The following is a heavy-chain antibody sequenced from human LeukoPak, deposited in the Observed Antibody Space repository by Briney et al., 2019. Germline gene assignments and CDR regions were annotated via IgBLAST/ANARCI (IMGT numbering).Heavy chain of an antibody. CDR2: ISGSGGST. CDR3: AKDGSSKDIVANTAMAHFDC. D-gene: IGHD5-12*01. Sequence: GGSLRLSCAASGFTFSSYAMSWVRQAPGKGLEWVSAISGSGGSTYYADSVKGRFTISRGNSKNTLYLQMNSLRAEDTAVYYCAKDGSSKDIVANTAMAHFDCWGQGTLVTVSS. V-gene: IGHV3-23*01. J-gene: IGHJ4*02. CDR1: GFTFSSYA.